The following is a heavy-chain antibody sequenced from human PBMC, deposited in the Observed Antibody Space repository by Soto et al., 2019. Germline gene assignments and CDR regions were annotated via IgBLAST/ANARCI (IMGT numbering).Heavy chain of an antibody. Sequence: SETLSLTCAVYGGSFSCYYWSWIRQPPGKGLEWIGEINHSGSTNYNPSLKSRVTISVDTSKNQFSLKLSSVTAADTAVYYCARGLYYYDSSGYYKYFDYWGQGTLVTVSS. D-gene: IGHD3-22*01. CDR1: GGSFSCYY. V-gene: IGHV4-34*01. J-gene: IGHJ4*02. CDR3: ARGLYYYDSSGYYKYFDY. CDR2: INHSGST.